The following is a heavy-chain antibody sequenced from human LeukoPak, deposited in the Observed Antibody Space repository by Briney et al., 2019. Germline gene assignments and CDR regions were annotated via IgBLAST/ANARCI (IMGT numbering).Heavy chain of an antibody. CDR2: ISGSGGST. V-gene: IGHV3-23*01. CDR1: GFTFRSYA. Sequence: GGSLRLSCAASGFTFRSYAMSWVRQAPGKGLEWVSVISGSGGSTYYADSVKGRFSISRDNSKNTLYLQMNSLRAEDTAVYYCAKDQGHRGSYWDAFDIWGQGTMVTVSS. D-gene: IGHD1-26*01. CDR3: AKDQGHRGSYWDAFDI. J-gene: IGHJ3*02.